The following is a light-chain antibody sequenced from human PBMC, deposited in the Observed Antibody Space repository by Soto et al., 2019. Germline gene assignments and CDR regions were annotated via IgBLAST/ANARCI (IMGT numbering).Light chain of an antibody. J-gene: IGKJ4*01. Sequence: EIVLTQSPATLSLSPGERATLSCRASQSVSSYLAWYQQKPGQAPRLLIYDASNRATGIPARFSGSGSGTDFTLTIGSLEPEDFAVYYCQQRSNWPPEGLTFGGGTKVEIK. CDR3: QQRSNWPPEGLT. CDR2: DAS. V-gene: IGKV3-11*01. CDR1: QSVSSY.